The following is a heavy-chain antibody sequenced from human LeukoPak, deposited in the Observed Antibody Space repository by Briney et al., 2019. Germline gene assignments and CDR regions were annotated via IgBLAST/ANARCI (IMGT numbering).Heavy chain of an antibody. CDR1: GYTFTGDY. V-gene: IGHV1-2*02. CDR3: VRPVGSYFYYFDY. CDR2: INPDSGGI. Sequence: GASVKVSCKASGYTFTGDYIHWVRQAPGQGLEWMGWINPDSGGIKYAQKFQGRVTMTRDTSISTAYMELSRLRSDDTAIYYCVRPVGSYFYYFDYWGQGALVTVSS. D-gene: IGHD3-10*01. J-gene: IGHJ4*02.